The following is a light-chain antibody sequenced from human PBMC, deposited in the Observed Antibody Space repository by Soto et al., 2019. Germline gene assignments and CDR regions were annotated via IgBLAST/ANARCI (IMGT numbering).Light chain of an antibody. CDR3: QSADSSHVV. CDR1: ALPKQY. V-gene: IGLV3-25*03. CDR2: KDS. J-gene: IGLJ2*01. Sequence: SYELTQPPSVSVSPGQTARITCSGDALPKQYAYWYQQKPGQAPVLVIYKDSERPSGIPERFSGSSSGTTVTLTISGVQAEDEADYYCQSADSSHVVFGGGTKVTVL.